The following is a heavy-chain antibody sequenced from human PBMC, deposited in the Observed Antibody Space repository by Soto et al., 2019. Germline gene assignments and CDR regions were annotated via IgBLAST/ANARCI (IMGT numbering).Heavy chain of an antibody. D-gene: IGHD6-19*01. CDR2: ITTSSSFI. V-gene: IGHV3-21*01. J-gene: IGHJ2*01. CDR1: GFTFNTYS. CDR3: ARDSLTWLVAKYWYFDL. Sequence: VQLVESGGGLVKSGGSLRLSCAASGFTFNTYSMNWVRQTPGKGLEWVASITTSSSFIYYADSVKDRFTISRDNAKNSLYLQMNSIRAEDTARYYCARDSLTWLVAKYWYFDLWGRGTPVTVSS.